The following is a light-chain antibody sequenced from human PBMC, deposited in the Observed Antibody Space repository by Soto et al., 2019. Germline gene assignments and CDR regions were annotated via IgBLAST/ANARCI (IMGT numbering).Light chain of an antibody. CDR1: QSVSSY. V-gene: IGKV3-11*01. CDR2: DAS. Sequence: EIVLTQSPATLSLSPGERATLSCRASQSVSSYLAWYQQKPGQAPRLLIYDASNRATGIQARFSGSGSGTAFTPTISSLEPEDFAVYYCQQRSNWPPTFGGGTKVEIK. CDR3: QQRSNWPPT. J-gene: IGKJ4*01.